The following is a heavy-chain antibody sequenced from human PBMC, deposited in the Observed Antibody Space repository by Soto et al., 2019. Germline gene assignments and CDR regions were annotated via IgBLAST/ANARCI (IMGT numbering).Heavy chain of an antibody. CDR2: IREDGGAK. CDR3: ASPCTSGTRDV. V-gene: IGHV3-7*01. J-gene: IGHJ4*02. Sequence: EVQLVESGGDLVQPGGSLRLSCGVSGFIFSDYWMSWVGQAPGKGLEWVATIREDGGAKYYVDSVKGRFTISRDNARNSLFLQMNGLGVEDTAVYYCASPCTSGTRDVWGQGTLVTVSS. CDR1: GFIFSDYW. D-gene: IGHD1-26*01.